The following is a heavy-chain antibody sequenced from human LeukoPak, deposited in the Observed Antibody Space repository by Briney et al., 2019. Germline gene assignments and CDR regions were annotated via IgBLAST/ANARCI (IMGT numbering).Heavy chain of an antibody. CDR3: TGSGSYALDASDI. Sequence: SETVSLTCTVSGGPISAHYWNWIRQPPGKGLEWIGYIYYRGDTNYNPSFKSRVTMSVDTSKNQFSLKVTSVTAADTAMYYCTGSGSYALDASDIWGQGTMVTVSS. V-gene: IGHV4-59*11. J-gene: IGHJ3*02. D-gene: IGHD3-3*01. CDR1: GGPISAHY. CDR2: IYYRGDT.